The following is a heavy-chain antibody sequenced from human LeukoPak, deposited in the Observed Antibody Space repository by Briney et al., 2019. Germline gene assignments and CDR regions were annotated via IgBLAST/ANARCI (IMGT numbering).Heavy chain of an antibody. CDR1: GGTFNSYA. V-gene: IGHV1-69*05. CDR2: IMPLFGTA. J-gene: IGHJ6*03. D-gene: IGHD5-24*01. CDR3: ASGSLGDGYGVGDYYQYMDV. Sequence: SAKVSCKASGGTFNSYAISWVRQAPGQGLEWMGGIMPLFGTANYAQEFQGRVTFTTDESASTAYMEVSSLRSEDTAVYYCASGSLGDGYGVGDYYQYMDVWGKGTTVTVSS.